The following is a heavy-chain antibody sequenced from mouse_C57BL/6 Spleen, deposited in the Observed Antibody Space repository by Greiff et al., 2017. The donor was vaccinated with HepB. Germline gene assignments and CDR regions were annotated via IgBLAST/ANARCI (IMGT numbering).Heavy chain of an antibody. Sequence: VKLQQPGAELVMPGASVKLSCKASGYTFTSYWMHWVKQRPGQGLEWIGEIDPSDSYTNYNQKFKGKSTLTVDKSSSTAYMQLSSLTSEDSAVYYCARRSYYDYEGAMDYWGQGTSVTVSS. CDR2: IDPSDSYT. D-gene: IGHD2-4*01. J-gene: IGHJ4*01. CDR1: GYTFTSYW. CDR3: ARRSYYDYEGAMDY. V-gene: IGHV1-69*01.